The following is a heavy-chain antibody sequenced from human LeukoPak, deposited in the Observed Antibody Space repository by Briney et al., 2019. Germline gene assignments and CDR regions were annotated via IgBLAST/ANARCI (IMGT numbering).Heavy chain of an antibody. CDR3: ARVSGYSSGWVY. J-gene: IGHJ4*02. CDR2: INHSGST. V-gene: IGHV4-34*01. Sequence: SETLSLTCTVSGGSISSYYWSWIRQPPGKGLEWIGEINHSGSTNYNPSLKSRVTISVDTSKNQFSLKLSSVTAADTAVYYCARVSGYSSGWVYWGQGTLVTVSS. CDR1: GGSISSYY. D-gene: IGHD6-19*01.